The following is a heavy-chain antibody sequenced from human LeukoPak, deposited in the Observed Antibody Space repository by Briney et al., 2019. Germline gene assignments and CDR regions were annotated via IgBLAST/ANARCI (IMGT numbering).Heavy chain of an antibody. CDR1: GGSISSSSYY. Sequence: PSETLSLTCTVSGGSISSSSYYWGWIRQPPGKGLEWIGSIYYSGSTYYNPSLKSRVTISVDTSKNQFSLKLTSMTAADTAVYYCASTERCSTTCPLDYWGQGTLVTVSS. V-gene: IGHV4-39*01. CDR2: IYYSGST. J-gene: IGHJ4*02. CDR3: ASTERCSTTCPLDY. D-gene: IGHD2-2*01.